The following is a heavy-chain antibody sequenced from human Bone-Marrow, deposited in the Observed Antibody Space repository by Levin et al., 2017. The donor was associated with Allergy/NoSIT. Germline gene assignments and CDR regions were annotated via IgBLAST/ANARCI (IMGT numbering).Heavy chain of an antibody. Sequence: GESLKISCEVSGFTVSNDYMSWVRQAPGKGLEWVSLIYNNRNGGETFYADSVKGRFTISRDNSRNMLYLQMNNLRVDDTAIYYCARHGWLDPWGQGTLVPVSS. V-gene: IGHV3-53*01. J-gene: IGHJ5*02. CDR2: IYNNRNGGET. CDR3: ARHGWLDP. CDR1: GFTVSNDY.